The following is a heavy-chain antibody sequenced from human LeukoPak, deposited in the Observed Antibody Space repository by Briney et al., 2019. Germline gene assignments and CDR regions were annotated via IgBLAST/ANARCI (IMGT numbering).Heavy chain of an antibody. J-gene: IGHJ3*02. V-gene: IGHV4-31*03. D-gene: IGHD2-2*01. CDR3: ARARYCSSTSCYPQAFDI. Sequence: PSETLSLTCTVSGGSISSGGYYWSWIRQHPGKGLEWIGYIYYSGSTYYNPSLKSRVTISVDTSKNQFSLKLSSVTAADTAVYYCARARYCSSTSCYPQAFDIWGQGTMVTVSS. CDR2: IYYSGST. CDR1: GGSISSGGYY.